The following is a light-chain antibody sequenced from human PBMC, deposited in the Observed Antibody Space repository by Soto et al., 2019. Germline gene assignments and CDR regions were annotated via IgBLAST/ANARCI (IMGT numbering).Light chain of an antibody. CDR1: SSDVGGYNY. Sequence: QSALTQPASVSGSPGQSITISCTGTSSDVGGYNYVSWYQQHPGKAPKLMIFEVSNRPSGVSDRFSGSKSGNTASLTISGLQAEDEADYYCSSYTCSSTLNWLFGGGTKLTVL. J-gene: IGLJ3*02. CDR3: SSYTCSSTLNWL. V-gene: IGLV2-14*01. CDR2: EVS.